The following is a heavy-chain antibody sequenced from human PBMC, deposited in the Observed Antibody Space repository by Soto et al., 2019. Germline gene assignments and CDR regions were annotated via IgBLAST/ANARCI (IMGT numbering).Heavy chain of an antibody. CDR1: GFTFSGYW. Sequence: EVQLVESGGGLVQPGGSLRLSCAASGFTFSGYWMCWVRQAPGKGLEWVANIKQDGSAIHYLDSVKGRFTISRDNAKDSLYLQMNSLRAEDTAVYYCVREDYYGSGSLFWGQGTLVTVSS. J-gene: IGHJ4*02. V-gene: IGHV3-7*04. CDR2: IKQDGSAI. D-gene: IGHD3-10*01. CDR3: VREDYYGSGSLF.